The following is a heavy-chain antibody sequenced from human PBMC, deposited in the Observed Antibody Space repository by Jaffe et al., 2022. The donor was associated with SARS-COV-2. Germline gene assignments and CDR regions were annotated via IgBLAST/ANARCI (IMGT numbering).Heavy chain of an antibody. J-gene: IGHJ4*02. CDR2: IYWDDDK. D-gene: IGHD6-13*01. Sequence: QITLKESGPTLVEPTETLTLTCNFSGFSLSTSGVGVGWIRQPPGKALECLALIYWDDDKRYSPSLKSRLTIAKDTFKDQVVLTMTNMDPVDSGTYYCAHRRDHGRSWHWGDFDFWGQGALVTVSP. CDR3: AHRRDHGRSWHWGDFDF. V-gene: IGHV2-5*02. CDR1: GFSLSTSGVG.